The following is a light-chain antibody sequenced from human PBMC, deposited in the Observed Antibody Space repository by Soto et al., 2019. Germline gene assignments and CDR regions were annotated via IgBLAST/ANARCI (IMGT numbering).Light chain of an antibody. J-gene: IGLJ2*01. CDR3: GTWDSSLSSVL. CDR2: DNR. CDR1: SSNIGNND. V-gene: IGLV1-51*01. Sequence: QSVLTQPPSVSAAPGQKVTISCSGSSSNIGNNDVAWYQQLPGTAPKLLIYDNRKRPSGIPDRFSGSKSGTSATLGITGLQTGDEADYYCGTWDSSLSSVLFGGGTKLTVL.